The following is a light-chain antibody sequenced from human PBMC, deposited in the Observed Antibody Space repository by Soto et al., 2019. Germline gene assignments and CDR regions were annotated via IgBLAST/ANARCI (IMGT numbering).Light chain of an antibody. CDR1: QSLSSTY. V-gene: IGKV3-20*01. CDR2: GAS. J-gene: IGKJ5*01. Sequence: EIVLTQSPGTLSLSPGDTATLSCRASQSLSSTYLAWYQQRPGQAPRLLIYGASNRATGIPDRFSGSGSGTDFTITSSRLDPEDFAVYYCQQYGGSMTFGQGTRLEIE. CDR3: QQYGGSMT.